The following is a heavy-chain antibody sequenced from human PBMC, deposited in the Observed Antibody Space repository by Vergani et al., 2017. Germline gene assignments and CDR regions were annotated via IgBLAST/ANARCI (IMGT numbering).Heavy chain of an antibody. CDR3: ARETSQRTYNYDSSGYVY. CDR1: GGTFSSYA. V-gene: IGHV1-69*15. J-gene: IGHJ4*02. Sequence: QVQLVQSGAEVKKPGSSVKVSCKASGGTFSSYAISWVRQAPGQGLEWMGRIIPIFGTANYAQKFQGRVTITADESTSTAYMELSSMCSEDTAVYYCARETSQRTYNYDSSGYVYWGQGTLVTVSS. CDR2: IIPIFGTA. D-gene: IGHD3-22*01.